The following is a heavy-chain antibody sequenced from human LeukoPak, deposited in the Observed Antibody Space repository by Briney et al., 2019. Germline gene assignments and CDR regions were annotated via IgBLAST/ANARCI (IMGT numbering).Heavy chain of an antibody. Sequence: SETLSLTCAVYGGSFSGYYWSWLRQPPGKGLEWIGEINHSGSTNYNPSLKSRVTISVDTSKNQFSLKLSSVTAADTAVYYCARLKLAAAGTLRAFDIWGQGTMVTVSS. CDR2: INHSGST. CDR3: ARLKLAAAGTLRAFDI. J-gene: IGHJ3*02. CDR1: GGSFSGYY. D-gene: IGHD6-13*01. V-gene: IGHV4-34*01.